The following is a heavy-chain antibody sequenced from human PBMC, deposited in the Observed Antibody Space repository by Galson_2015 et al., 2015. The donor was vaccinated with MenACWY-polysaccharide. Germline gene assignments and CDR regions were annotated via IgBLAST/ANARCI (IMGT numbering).Heavy chain of an antibody. CDR3: ARESSGSQGAFDV. CDR2: IGTAADT. V-gene: IGHV3-13*01. Sequence: SLRLSCAASGFTFSSSDIHWVRQVTGKGLEWVSAIGTAADTYYSASVKGRFTISRENAKSSVYLQMTSLRAGDTAVYYCARESSGSQGAFDVWGQGTMVTVSS. CDR1: GFTFSSSD. D-gene: IGHD6-25*01. J-gene: IGHJ3*01.